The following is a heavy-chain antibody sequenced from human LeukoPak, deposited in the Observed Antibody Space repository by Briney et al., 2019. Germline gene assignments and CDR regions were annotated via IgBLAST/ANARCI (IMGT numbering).Heavy chain of an antibody. CDR2: INHSGST. CDR3: ARGYKWLQG. D-gene: IGHD5-24*01. CDR1: GGSFSGYY. V-gene: IGHV4-34*01. J-gene: IGHJ4*02. Sequence: KPSETLSLTCAAYGGSFSGYYWSWIRQPPGKGLEWIGEINHSGSTNYNPSLKSRVTISVDTSKNQFSLKLSSVTAADTAVYYCARGYKWLQGWGQGTLVTVSS.